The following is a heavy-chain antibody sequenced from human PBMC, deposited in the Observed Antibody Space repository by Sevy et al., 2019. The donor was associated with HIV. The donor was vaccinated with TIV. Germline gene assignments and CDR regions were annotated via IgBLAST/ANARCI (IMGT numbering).Heavy chain of an antibody. CDR3: ARVRYSSGLYYFDY. CDR2: ISAYNGNT. CDR1: GYTFTSYG. J-gene: IGHJ4*02. V-gene: IGHV1-18*04. Sequence: ASVKVSCKASGYTFTSYGISWVRQAPGQGLEWTGWISAYNGNTNYAQKLQGRVTMTTDTSTSTAYMELRSLRSDDTAVYYCARVRYSSGLYYFDYWGQGTLVTVSS. D-gene: IGHD6-19*01.